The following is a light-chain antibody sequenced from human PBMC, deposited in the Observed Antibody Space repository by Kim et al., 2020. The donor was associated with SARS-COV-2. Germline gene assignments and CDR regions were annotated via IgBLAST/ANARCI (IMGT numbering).Light chain of an antibody. CDR2: EVS. CDR1: SSDVGGYNY. V-gene: IGLV2-8*01. J-gene: IGLJ2*01. CDR3: SPYAGSSIEV. Sequence: QSALTQPPSASGSPGQSVTISCTGTSSDVGGYNYVSWYQQHPGKAPKLMIYEVSKRPSGVPDRFSGSKSGNTASLTVSGLQAEDDADYYCSPYAGSSIEVFGGGTKLTVL.